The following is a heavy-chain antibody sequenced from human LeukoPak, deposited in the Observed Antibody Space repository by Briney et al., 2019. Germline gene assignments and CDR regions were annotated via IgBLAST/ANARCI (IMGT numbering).Heavy chain of an antibody. J-gene: IGHJ4*02. CDR3: ARGRGTGSYFYD. D-gene: IGHD3/OR15-3a*01. V-gene: IGHV4-34*01. Sequence: PSDSLSLTCAVYGVSFSGYYSGWIRKPPGKGLEWIGEINRGGSTNYNPYLKSRATISIDTSRNYFSLKLTSVTAADTAVYYCARGRGTGSYFYDWGQGTLVTVSS. CDR1: GVSFSGYY. CDR2: INRGGST.